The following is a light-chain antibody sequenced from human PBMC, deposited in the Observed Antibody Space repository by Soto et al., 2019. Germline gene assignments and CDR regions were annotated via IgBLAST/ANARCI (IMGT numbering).Light chain of an antibody. CDR2: EGS. V-gene: IGKV3-11*01. J-gene: IGKJ2*01. CDR3: QHRSNWPPT. CDR1: QSVNSY. Sequence: EIVLTQSPATLSLSPGERATLSCRASQSVNSYLAWYQQKPGQPPRLLIYEGSKRTTGIPARFSGSGSGTDFTLTISSLEPEDFAVYYCQHRSNWPPTFGQGIKLEIK.